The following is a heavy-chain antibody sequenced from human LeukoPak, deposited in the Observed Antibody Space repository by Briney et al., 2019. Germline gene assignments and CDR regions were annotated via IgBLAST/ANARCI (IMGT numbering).Heavy chain of an antibody. V-gene: IGHV3-53*01. CDR3: ARDLKWPYWYFDL. Sequence: GGSLRLSCAASGFTVSSNYMSWVRQAPGKGLVWVSVIYSGGSTYHADSVKGRFTISRDNSKNTLYLQMNSLRAEDTAVYYCARDLKWPYWYFDLWGRGTLVTVSS. D-gene: IGHD5-12*01. CDR2: IYSGGST. CDR1: GFTVSSNY. J-gene: IGHJ2*01.